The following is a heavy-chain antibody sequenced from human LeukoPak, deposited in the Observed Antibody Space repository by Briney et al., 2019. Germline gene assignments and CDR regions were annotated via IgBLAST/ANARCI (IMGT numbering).Heavy chain of an antibody. CDR1: GGSISSRNW. Sequence: SGTLSLTSAVSGGSISSRNWWSWVRPPPGKGLEWIGEIYHGGSTNYNPSLKSRVTISGDKSKNQFSLKLSSVTAADTAVYYCARVNGDYASLFYYWGQGTLVTVSS. CDR2: IYHGGST. V-gene: IGHV4-4*02. CDR3: ARVNGDYASLFYY. D-gene: IGHD4-17*01. J-gene: IGHJ4*02.